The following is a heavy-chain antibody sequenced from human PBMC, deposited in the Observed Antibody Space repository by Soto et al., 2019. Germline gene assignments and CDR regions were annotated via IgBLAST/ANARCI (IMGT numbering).Heavy chain of an antibody. Sequence: GGSLRLSCAASGFTFSSYAMSWVRQAPGKGLEWVSAISGSGGSTYYADSVKGRFTISRDNSKNTLYLQMNSLRAEDTVLYCCGKRGIAARYYYYYMDVWGKGTTVTVSS. V-gene: IGHV3-23*01. J-gene: IGHJ6*03. D-gene: IGHD6-6*01. CDR3: GKRGIAARYYYYYMDV. CDR2: ISGSGGST. CDR1: GFTFSSYA.